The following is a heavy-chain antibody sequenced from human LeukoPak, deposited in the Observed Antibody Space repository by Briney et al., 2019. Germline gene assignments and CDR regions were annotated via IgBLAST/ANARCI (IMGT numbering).Heavy chain of an antibody. D-gene: IGHD6-13*01. CDR2: ISGSGGST. CDR3: AKHKARAAAGKVLDY. CDR1: GFTFSTYG. V-gene: IGHV3-23*01. J-gene: IGHJ4*02. Sequence: SGGSLRLSCAASGFTFSTYGMHWVRQAPGKGLEWVSAISGSGGSTYYADSVKGRFTISRDNSKNTLYLQMNSLRAEDTAVYYCAKHKARAAAGKVLDYWGQGTLVTVSS.